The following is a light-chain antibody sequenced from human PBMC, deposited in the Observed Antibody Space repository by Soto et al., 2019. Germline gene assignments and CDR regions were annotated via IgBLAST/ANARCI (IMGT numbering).Light chain of an antibody. CDR3: QQYGSSGT. CDR2: GAS. Sequence: EIVLTESPGTRSLSPGERATLSCRASQSVSNNYLAWYQQKPGQAPRLLIYGASNRATGIPDRFSGSGSGTDFTLTISRLEPEDFAVYYCQQYGSSGTFSQGTKVDIK. V-gene: IGKV3-20*01. CDR1: QSVSNNY. J-gene: IGKJ1*01.